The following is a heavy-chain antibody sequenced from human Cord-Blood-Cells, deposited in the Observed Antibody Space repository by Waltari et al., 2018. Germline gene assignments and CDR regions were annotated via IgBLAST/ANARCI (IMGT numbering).Heavy chain of an antibody. CDR1: GGSISSYY. CDR3: ARGRYDYYGSGSYRGFDY. D-gene: IGHD3-10*01. J-gene: IGHJ4*02. Sequence: QVQLQESGPGLVKPSATLSLTCTVSGGSISSYYWSWIRQPPGKGLEWIGYIYYSGSTNYNPSLKSRVTISVDTSKNQFSLKLSSVTAADTAVYYCARGRYDYYGSGSYRGFDYWGQGTLVTVSS. CDR2: IYYSGST. V-gene: IGHV4-59*01.